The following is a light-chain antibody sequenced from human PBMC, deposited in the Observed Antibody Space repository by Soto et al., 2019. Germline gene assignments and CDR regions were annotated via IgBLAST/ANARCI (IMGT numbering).Light chain of an antibody. V-gene: IGLV2-8*01. CDR3: SSYTGTNNFVL. Sequence: QSALTQPPSASGSPGQSDTISCTGSNTDIGGHKYVSWYQHHPGKAPKLIIYEVRERPSGVPDRFSGSKSGNAASLTVSGLQADDEATYYCSSYTGTNNFVLFGGGTKVTVL. J-gene: IGLJ2*01. CDR1: NTDIGGHKY. CDR2: EVR.